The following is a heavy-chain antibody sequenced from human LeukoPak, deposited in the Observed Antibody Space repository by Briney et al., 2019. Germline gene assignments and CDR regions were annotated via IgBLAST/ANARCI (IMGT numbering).Heavy chain of an antibody. Sequence: GRSLRLSCAASGFTFSSYAMHWVRHAPGKGLEWVAVISYDGSNKYYADSVKGRFTISRDNSKNTLYLQMNSLRAEDTAVYYCASSSSWDAFDIWGQGTMVTVSS. CDR1: GFTFSSYA. CDR2: ISYDGSNK. D-gene: IGHD6-13*01. V-gene: IGHV3-30*04. CDR3: ASSSSWDAFDI. J-gene: IGHJ3*02.